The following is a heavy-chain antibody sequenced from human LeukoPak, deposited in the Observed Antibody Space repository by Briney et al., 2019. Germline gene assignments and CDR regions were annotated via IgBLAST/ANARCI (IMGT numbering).Heavy chain of an antibody. D-gene: IGHD3-10*01. Sequence: ASVKVSCKASGYTFTSYYMHWVRQAPGQGLEWMGIINPSGGSTSYAQKFQGRVTMTRDTSTSTVYVELSSLRSEDTAVYYCARDYLPHYYGSGSYYNKCPFDAFDIWGQGTMVTVSS. V-gene: IGHV1-46*01. CDR3: ARDYLPHYYGSGSYYNKCPFDAFDI. CDR1: GYTFTSYY. CDR2: INPSGGST. J-gene: IGHJ3*02.